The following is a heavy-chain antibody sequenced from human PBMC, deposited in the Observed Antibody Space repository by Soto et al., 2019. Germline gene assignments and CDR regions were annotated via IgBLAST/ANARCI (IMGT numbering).Heavy chain of an antibody. D-gene: IGHD3-10*01. CDR2: ISYDGSNK. CDR1: GFTFSSYG. Sequence: GGSLRLSCAASGFTFSSYGMHWVRQAPGKGLEWVAVISYDGSNKYYADSVKGRFTISRDNSKNTLYLQMNSLRAEDTAVYYCAKGEKHYYGSGSSTYYYYGMDVWGQGTTVTVSS. J-gene: IGHJ6*02. V-gene: IGHV3-30*18. CDR3: AKGEKHYYGSGSSTYYYYGMDV.